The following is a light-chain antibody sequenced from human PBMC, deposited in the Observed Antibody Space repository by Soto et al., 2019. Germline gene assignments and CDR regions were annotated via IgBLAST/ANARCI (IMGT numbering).Light chain of an antibody. CDR2: GAS. V-gene: IGKV3-15*01. J-gene: IGKJ1*01. CDR1: QSVSSN. Sequence: EIVMTQSPATLSVSPGERATLSCRASQSVSSNLAWYQQKPGQAPRLLIYGASTRATGIPARFSGSGSGTECTLTISSLQSEEFAVYYCQQYNNLHPETFGQGTKVEIK. CDR3: QQYNNLHPET.